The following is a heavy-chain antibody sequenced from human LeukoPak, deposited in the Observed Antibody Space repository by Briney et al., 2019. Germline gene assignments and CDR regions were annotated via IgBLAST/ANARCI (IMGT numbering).Heavy chain of an antibody. CDR2: IKEDGSEK. CDR3: ARVRGIAVAGTASIYFDY. Sequence: PGGSLRLSCAASGFTLSSYWMSWVRQAPGKGLEWVANIKEDGSEKYYVDSVNGRFTISRDNAKNSLYLQMNSLRAEDTAVYYCARVRGIAVAGTASIYFDYWGQGTLATVSS. V-gene: IGHV3-7*01. D-gene: IGHD6-19*01. J-gene: IGHJ4*02. CDR1: GFTLSSYW.